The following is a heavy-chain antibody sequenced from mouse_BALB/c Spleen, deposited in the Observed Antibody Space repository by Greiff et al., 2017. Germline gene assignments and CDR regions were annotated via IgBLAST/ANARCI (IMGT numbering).Heavy chain of an antibody. V-gene: IGHV1S56*01. CDR1: GYTFTSYY. CDR3: ARKGFDY. J-gene: IGHJ2*01. CDR2: IYPGNVNT. Sequence: VQRVESGPELVKPGASVRISCKASGYTFTSYYIHWVKQRPGQGLEWIGWIYPGNVNTKYNEKFKGKATLTADKSSSTAYMQLSSLTSEDSAVYFCARKGFDYWGQGTTLTVSS.